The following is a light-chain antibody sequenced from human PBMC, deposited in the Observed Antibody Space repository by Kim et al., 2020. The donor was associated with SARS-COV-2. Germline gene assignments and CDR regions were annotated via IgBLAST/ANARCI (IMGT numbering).Light chain of an antibody. CDR2: DDS. V-gene: IGLV3-21*03. J-gene: IGLJ2*01. CDR1: NIGSKR. CDR3: QVWDSSSDHVV. Sequence: APGRTVRITCGGNNIGSKRVHWYQQKPGQAPVLVVYDDSDRPSGIPERFSGSNSGNTATLTISRVEAGDEADYYCQVWDSSSDHVVFGGGTQLTVL.